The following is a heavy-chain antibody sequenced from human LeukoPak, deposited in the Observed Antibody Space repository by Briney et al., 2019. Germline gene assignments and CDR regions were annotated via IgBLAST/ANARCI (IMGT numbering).Heavy chain of an antibody. CDR2: IWYDGSNK. V-gene: IGHV3-33*01. CDR3: AREKIVVVPARYYYYGMDV. Sequence: GGSLRLSCAASGFTFSSYGMHWVRQAPGKGLEWVAVIWYDGSNKYYADSVKGRFTISRDNSKNTLYLQMNSLRAEDTAVYYCAREKIVVVPARYYYYGMDVWGQGTTVTVSS. J-gene: IGHJ6*02. D-gene: IGHD2-2*01. CDR1: GFTFSSYG.